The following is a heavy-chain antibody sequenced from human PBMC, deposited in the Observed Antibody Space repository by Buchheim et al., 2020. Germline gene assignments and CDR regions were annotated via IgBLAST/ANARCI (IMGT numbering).Heavy chain of an antibody. Sequence: EVQLVESGGGSVQPGGSLRLSCEASGFTFSRYSMNWARQAPGKGLEWVSYMTSDEKTIYYTDSVKGRFTISRDNARNLLYLQMHSLRVDDTALYYCARSVQFGMDVWGQGTT. CDR1: GFTFSRYS. V-gene: IGHV3-48*01. J-gene: IGHJ6*02. CDR3: ARSVQFGMDV. CDR2: MTSDEKTI.